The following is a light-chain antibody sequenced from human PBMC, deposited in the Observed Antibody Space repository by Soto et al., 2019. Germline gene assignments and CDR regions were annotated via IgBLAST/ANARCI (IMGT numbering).Light chain of an antibody. V-gene: IGKV4-1*01. CDR3: QQYYTTPWT. Sequence: DIVMTQSPDSLAVSLGERATINCKSSQSVLYTSNNKNYLAWHQHKPGQPPKVLIYWASTRESGVPDRFSGSGSGTDFTLTISSLQAEDVAVYYCQQYYTTPWTFGPGTKVEIK. CDR2: WAS. CDR1: QSVLYTSNNKNY. J-gene: IGKJ1*01.